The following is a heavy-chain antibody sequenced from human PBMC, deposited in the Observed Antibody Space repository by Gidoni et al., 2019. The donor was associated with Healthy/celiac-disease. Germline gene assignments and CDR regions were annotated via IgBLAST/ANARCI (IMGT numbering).Heavy chain of an antibody. CDR2: INHSGST. Sequence: QVQLQQWGAGLLTPSETLSLTCAVYGGSFSGYYWSWLRQPPGQGLEWIGEINHSGSTNYNPSLKSRVTISVDTSKNQFSLKLSSVPAADTAVYYCARGQRHPGGRRDGYNYIFIGPLPGDYYYGMDVWGQGTTVTVSS. CDR3: ARGQRHPGGRRDGYNYIFIGPLPGDYYYGMDV. CDR1: GGSFSGYY. J-gene: IGHJ6*02. V-gene: IGHV4-34*01. D-gene: IGHD5-12*01.